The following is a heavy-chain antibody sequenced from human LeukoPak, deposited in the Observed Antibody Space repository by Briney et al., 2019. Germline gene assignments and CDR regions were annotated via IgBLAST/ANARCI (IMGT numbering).Heavy chain of an antibody. J-gene: IGHJ5*02. CDR3: ARAFSRITIFGVVTPNWFDP. V-gene: IGHV4-59*01. Sequence: KASETLSLTCTVSGGSISSYYWSWIRQPPGKGLEWIGYIYYSGSTNYNPSLKSRVTMSVDTSKNQFSLKLSSVTAADTAVYYCARAFSRITIFGVVTPNWFDPWGQGTLVTVSS. CDR2: IYYSGST. CDR1: GGSISSYY. D-gene: IGHD3-3*01.